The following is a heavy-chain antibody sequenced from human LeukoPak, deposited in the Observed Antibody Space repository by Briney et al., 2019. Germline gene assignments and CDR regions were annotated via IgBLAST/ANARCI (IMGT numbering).Heavy chain of an antibody. V-gene: IGHV1-69*05. CDR3: ARGPTTYFDSDYYYYMDV. CDR1: GGIFSSYA. CDR2: IIPIFGTA. Sequence: SVKVSCKASGGIFSSYAISWVRQAPGQGLEWMGGIIPIFGTANYAQKFQGRVTITTDESTSTAYMELSSLRSEDTAVYYCARGPTTYFDSDYYYYMDVWGKGTTVTVSS. D-gene: IGHD3-9*01. J-gene: IGHJ6*03.